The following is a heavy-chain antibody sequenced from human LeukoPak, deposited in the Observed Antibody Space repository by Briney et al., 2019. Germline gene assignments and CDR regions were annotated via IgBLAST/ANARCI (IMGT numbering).Heavy chain of an antibody. V-gene: IGHV3-48*01. D-gene: IGHD3-16*02. CDR2: ISSSSGTI. Sequence: GGSLRLSCAASGFTFSGYAMNWVRQAPGKGLEGVAYISSSSGTIYYTDSVKGRFTISRDNAKNSVFLQMGSVSGGDTAIYYCASDQGFRYFDPWGQGTLVTV. CDR1: GFTFSGYA. CDR3: ASDQGFRYFDP. J-gene: IGHJ5*02.